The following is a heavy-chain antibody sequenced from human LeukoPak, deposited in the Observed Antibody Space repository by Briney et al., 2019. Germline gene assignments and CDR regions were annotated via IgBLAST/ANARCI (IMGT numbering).Heavy chain of an antibody. V-gene: IGHV5-51*01. J-gene: IGHJ6*03. Sequence: GESLKISCKGSGYTFSSSWIGWVRQMPGKGLEWMGIIYPGDFDTRYSPSFQGQVTISADKSISTAYLQWSSLKASDTAMYYCARGPQYYYGSGSYYNSYYYYYMDVWGKGTTVTVSS. CDR3: ARGPQYYYGSGSYYNSYYYYYMDV. CDR2: IYPGDFDT. CDR1: GYTFSSSW. D-gene: IGHD3-10*01.